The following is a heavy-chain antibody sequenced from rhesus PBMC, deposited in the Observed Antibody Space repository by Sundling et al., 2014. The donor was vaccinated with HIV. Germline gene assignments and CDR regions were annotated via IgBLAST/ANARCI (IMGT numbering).Heavy chain of an antibody. D-gene: IGHD1-26*01. Sequence: QVQLVQSGAEVKKPGASVKLSCKASGYTFTSYSIHWVRQAPGQGLEWMGWINPTNGNTGYAQKFQGRVTMTRDTSTNTAYMELSGLRSEDTAVYYCARVTNNWSYFDYWGQGVLVTVSS. V-gene: IGHV1-200*01. J-gene: IGHJ4*01. CDR2: INPTNGNT. CDR3: ARVTNNWSYFDY. CDR1: GYTFTSYS.